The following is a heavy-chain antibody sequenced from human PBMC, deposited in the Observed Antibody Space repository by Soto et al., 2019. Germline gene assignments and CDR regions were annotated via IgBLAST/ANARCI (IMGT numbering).Heavy chain of an antibody. CDR1: DGSISSDYFY. CDR3: ARDLYYWSRF. Sequence: SETLSLTCTVSDGSISSDYFYWTWIRQPPGKGLEWIGYIYSSGSTSYKPSLKSRLTMSLDPSKNQLSLRLSSVTAADTAVYYCARDLYYWSRFWGRGTLVTVSS. D-gene: IGHD3-3*01. V-gene: IGHV4-30-4*01. CDR2: IYSSGST. J-gene: IGHJ4*02.